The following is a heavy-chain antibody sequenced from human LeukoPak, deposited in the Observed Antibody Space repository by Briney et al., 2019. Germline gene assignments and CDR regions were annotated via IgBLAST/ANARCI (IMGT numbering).Heavy chain of an antibody. J-gene: IGHJ5*02. CDR1: GGSISTYY. CDR3: ARGGNYWPQWWFDP. Sequence: SETLSLTCTVSGGSISTYYWSWIRQPPGKGLEWICYIYYTGSTSYNPSLKSRVTISLDTSKNQFSLHLNSVPPADTAVYYCARGGNYWPQWWFDPWGRGTLVSVSS. CDR2: IYYTGST. D-gene: IGHD1-26*01. V-gene: IGHV4-59*01.